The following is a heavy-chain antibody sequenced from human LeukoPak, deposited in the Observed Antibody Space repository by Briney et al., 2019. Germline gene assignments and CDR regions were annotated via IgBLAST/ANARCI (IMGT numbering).Heavy chain of an antibody. CDR1: GGSISSSSYY. D-gene: IGHD6-19*01. CDR2: INHSGST. CDR3: ARLYGNSGWYIPYYYYYYMDV. Sequence: SETLSLTCTVSGGSISSSSYYWRWIRQPPGKGLEWIGEINHSGSTNYNPSLKSRVTISVDTSKNQFSLKLSSVTAADTAVYYCARLYGNSGWYIPYYYYYYMDVWGKGTTVTISS. J-gene: IGHJ6*03. V-gene: IGHV4-39*07.